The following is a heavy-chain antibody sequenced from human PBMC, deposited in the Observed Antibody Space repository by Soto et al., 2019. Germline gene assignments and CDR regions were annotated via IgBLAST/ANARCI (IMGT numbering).Heavy chain of an antibody. Sequence: GGSLRLSCAASGFTFSIYGMQWVRQAPGKGLEWLANMNEDANTKYYVDSVKGRFTILGDSAGNSLLLKMASLRAEDTAVYFCAAYNTSRHAAFDIWGRGTLVTVSS. V-gene: IGHV3-7*01. J-gene: IGHJ3*02. CDR2: MNEDANTK. CDR1: GFTFSIYG. D-gene: IGHD1-20*01. CDR3: AAYNTSRHAAFDI.